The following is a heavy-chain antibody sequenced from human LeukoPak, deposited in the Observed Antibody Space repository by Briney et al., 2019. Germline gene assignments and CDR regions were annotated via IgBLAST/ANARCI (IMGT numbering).Heavy chain of an antibody. D-gene: IGHD3-22*01. CDR1: RGSTSTYY. CDR3: ARAPNYYDSSGYHYWYIDL. J-gene: IGHJ2*01. V-gene: IGHV4-4*07. Sequence: PSETLPLTCTVSRGSTSTYYWSWIRQPAGKGLEWIGRIYPSGNTNFNPSLMSRVTMSIDTSKNQFSLMLTSVTAADTAVYYCARAPNYYDSSGYHYWYIDLWGRGTLVTVSS. CDR2: IYPSGNT.